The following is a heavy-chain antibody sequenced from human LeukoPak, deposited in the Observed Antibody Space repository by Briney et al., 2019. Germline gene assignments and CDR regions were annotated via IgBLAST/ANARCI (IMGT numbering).Heavy chain of an antibody. CDR3: ARAVVPAAALDY. CDR1: GFTFSSYS. Sequence: PGGSLRLSCAASGFTFSSYSMNWVRQAPGKGLEWVSSISSSSSYIYYADSVKGRFTISRDNAKNSLYLQMDSLRAEDTAVYYCARAVVPAAALDYWGQGTLVTVSS. V-gene: IGHV3-21*01. CDR2: ISSSSSYI. D-gene: IGHD2-2*01. J-gene: IGHJ4*02.